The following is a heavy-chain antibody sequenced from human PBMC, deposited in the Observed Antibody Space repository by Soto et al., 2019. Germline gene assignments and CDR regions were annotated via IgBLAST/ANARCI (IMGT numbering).Heavy chain of an antibody. CDR1: GGTFSSYA. Sequence: QVQLVQSGAEVKKPGSSVKVSCKASGGTFSSYAISWVRQAPGQGLEWMGGIIPIFGTANYAQKFQGRFTITADESQRPVYMQLSSVRSEDTAMDYCARDGRSGSLWFDPRGQGPLVTVSS. V-gene: IGHV1-69*12. CDR3: ARDGRSGSLWFDP. D-gene: IGHD3-3*01. CDR2: IIPIFGTA. J-gene: IGHJ5*02.